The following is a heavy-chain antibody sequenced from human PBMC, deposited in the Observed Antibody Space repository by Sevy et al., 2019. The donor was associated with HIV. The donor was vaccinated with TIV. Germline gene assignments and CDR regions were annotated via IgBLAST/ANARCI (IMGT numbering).Heavy chain of an antibody. Sequence: GESLKISCKGSGYSFTSYWIGWVRQMPGKGLEWRGIIYPGDSDTRYSPSFQGQVTISADKSISTAYLQWSSLKASDTAMYYCARLKHDSNDAFDIWGQGTMVTVSS. J-gene: IGHJ3*02. CDR1: GYSFTSYW. CDR3: ARLKHDSNDAFDI. CDR2: IYPGDSDT. V-gene: IGHV5-51*01. D-gene: IGHD2-21*02.